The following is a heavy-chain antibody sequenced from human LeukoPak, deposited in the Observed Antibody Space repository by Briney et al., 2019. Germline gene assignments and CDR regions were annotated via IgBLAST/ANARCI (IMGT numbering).Heavy chain of an antibody. J-gene: IGHJ5*02. CDR1: GFTFDDYA. CDR3: AKAYIGIAVAGTEGLWFDP. V-gene: IGHV3-9*01. CDR2: ISWNSGSI. Sequence: GGSLRLSCAASGFTFDDYAMHWVRQAPGKGLEWVSGISWNSGSIGYADSVKGRFTISRDNAKNSLYLQMNSLRAEDTALYYCAKAYIGIAVAGTEGLWFDPWGQGTLVTVSS. D-gene: IGHD6-19*01.